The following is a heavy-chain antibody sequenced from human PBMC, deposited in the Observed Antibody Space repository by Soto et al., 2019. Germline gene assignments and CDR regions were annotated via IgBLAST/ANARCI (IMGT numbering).Heavy chain of an antibody. V-gene: IGHV4-4*02. CDR3: ARDREYHYYARRRTWFDP. D-gene: IGHD3-22*01. CDR1: GGSISSINW. J-gene: IGHJ5*02. Sequence: SETLSLTCAVSGGSISSINWWSWVRQPPGKGLEWIGEIYHSGSTNYNPSLKSRVTISVDKSKNQFSLKLSSVTAADTAVYYCARDREYHYYARRRTWFDPWGQGTLVTVSS. CDR2: IYHSGST.